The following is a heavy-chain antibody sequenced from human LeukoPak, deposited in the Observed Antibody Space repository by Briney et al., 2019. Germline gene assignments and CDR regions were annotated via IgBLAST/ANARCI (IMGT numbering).Heavy chain of an antibody. J-gene: IGHJ4*02. Sequence: GGSLRLSCAASGFTFSSYGMHWVRQAPGKGLEWVSYISSSSSTIYYADSVKGRFTISRDNAKNSLYLQMNSLRAEDTAVYYCARDLVKLIAVAEYYFDYWGQGTLVTVSS. CDR2: ISSSSSTI. D-gene: IGHD6-19*01. CDR3: ARDLVKLIAVAEYYFDY. V-gene: IGHV3-48*01. CDR1: GFTFSSYG.